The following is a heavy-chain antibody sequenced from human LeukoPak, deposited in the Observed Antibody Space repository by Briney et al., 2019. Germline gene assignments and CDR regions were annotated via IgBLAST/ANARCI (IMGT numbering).Heavy chain of an antibody. V-gene: IGHV3-7*01. J-gene: IGHJ6*02. CDR2: IKQDGSEN. CDR3: ASGYFSSSGRGMDV. D-gene: IGHD6-13*01. Sequence: GGSLRLSCAASGFTFSTYWMSWVRQAPGKGLEWVANIKQDGSENYYVDSVKGRFTISRDNAKNSLYLQMNSLRVEDTAVYYCASGYFSSSGRGMDVWGQGTTVTVSS. CDR1: GFTFSTYW.